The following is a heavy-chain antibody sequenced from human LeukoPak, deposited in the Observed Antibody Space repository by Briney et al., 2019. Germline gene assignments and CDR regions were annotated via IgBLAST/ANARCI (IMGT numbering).Heavy chain of an antibody. D-gene: IGHD3-10*01. CDR2: INPNSGGT. Sequence: ASVTVSCKASGYTFTGYYMHWVRQAPGQGLEWMGWINPNSGGTNYAQKFQGWVTMTRDTSISTAYMELSRLRSEDTAVYYCARAWGVRGVVPGYWGQGTLVTVSS. CDR1: GYTFTGYY. V-gene: IGHV1-2*04. J-gene: IGHJ4*02. CDR3: ARAWGVRGVVPGY.